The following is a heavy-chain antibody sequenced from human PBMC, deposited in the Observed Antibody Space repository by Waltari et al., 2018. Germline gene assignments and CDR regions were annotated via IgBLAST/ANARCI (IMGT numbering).Heavy chain of an antibody. Sequence: EVQLVESGGGLVQPGGSLRLSCAASGLTFSSYSMNWVRQAPGKGLEWVSYISSSSSTIYYADSVKGRFTISRDNAKNSLYLQMNSLRAEDTAVYYCARARGSGYHDYWGQGTLVTVSS. CDR1: GLTFSSYS. V-gene: IGHV3-48*04. J-gene: IGHJ4*02. CDR3: ARARGSGYHDY. CDR2: ISSSSSTI. D-gene: IGHD3-22*01.